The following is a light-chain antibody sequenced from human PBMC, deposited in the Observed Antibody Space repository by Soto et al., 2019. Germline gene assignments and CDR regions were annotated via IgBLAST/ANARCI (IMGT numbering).Light chain of an antibody. CDR3: QQRSNWLT. Sequence: VFAPSPGPLTLSPGERATPSFRASQTVRNNYLAWYQQKPGQAPRLLIYDASNRATGIPARFSGSGSGTDFTLTISSLEPEDFAVYYCQQRSNWLTVGGGTKVDIK. CDR1: QTVRNNY. V-gene: IGKV3-11*01. CDR2: DAS. J-gene: IGKJ4*01.